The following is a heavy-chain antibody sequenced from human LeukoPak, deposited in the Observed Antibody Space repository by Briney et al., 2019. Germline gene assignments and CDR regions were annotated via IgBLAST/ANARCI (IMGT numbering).Heavy chain of an antibody. V-gene: IGHV4-59*01. CDR3: AISRREGRGAPSPFDY. Sequence: PSETLSLTCTVSGGSINNYYWSWIRQPPGKGLEWIGNIYYSGSTNYNPSLKSRVTISVDTSKNQFSLKLSSVTAADTAVYYCAISRREGRGAPSPFDYWGQGTLVTVSS. J-gene: IGHJ4*02. CDR2: IYYSGST. D-gene: IGHD3-10*01. CDR1: GGSINNYY.